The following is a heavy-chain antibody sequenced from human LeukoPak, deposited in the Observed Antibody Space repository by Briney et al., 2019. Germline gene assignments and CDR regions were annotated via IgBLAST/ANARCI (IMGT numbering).Heavy chain of an antibody. CDR3: AKERGISYTYEFDY. CDR2: ISGSGSNT. J-gene: IGHJ4*02. D-gene: IGHD3-16*01. V-gene: IGHV3-23*01. Sequence: PEGSLRLSCAASGFTFANYAMTWVRQAPGKGLDWVSLISGSGSNTYYTDSVQGRFTISRDNSRNTLYLQMSSLRAEDTAIYYCAKERGISYTYEFDYWGQGALVTVSS. CDR1: GFTFANYA.